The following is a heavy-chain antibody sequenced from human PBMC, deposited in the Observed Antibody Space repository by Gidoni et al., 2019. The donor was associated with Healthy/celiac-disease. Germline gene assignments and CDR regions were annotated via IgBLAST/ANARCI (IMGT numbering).Heavy chain of an antibody. CDR2: IYYSGST. D-gene: IGHD3-10*01. J-gene: IGHJ4*02. Sequence: QVQLQESGPGLVKPPQTLSLTCTVSGGSISSGDYYWSWIRQPPGKGLEWIGYIYYSGSTYYNPSLKSRVTISVDTSKNQFSLKLSSVTAADTAVYYCARSEDYYGSGSYLDYWGQGTLVTVSS. CDR1: GGSISSGDYY. CDR3: ARSEDYYGSGSYLDY. V-gene: IGHV4-30-4*01.